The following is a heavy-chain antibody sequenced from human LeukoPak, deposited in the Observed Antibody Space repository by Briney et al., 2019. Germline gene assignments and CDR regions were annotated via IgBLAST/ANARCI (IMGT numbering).Heavy chain of an antibody. CDR1: GGSISSSSYY. CDR2: IYYSGST. Sequence: SETLSLTCTVSGGSISSSSYYWGWIRQPPGKGLEWVGSIYYSGSTYYNPSLKSRVTISVDTSKNQFSLKLSSVTAADTAVYYCAREYYYDSSGYSYYFDYWGQGTLVTVSS. V-gene: IGHV4-39*02. CDR3: AREYYYDSSGYSYYFDY. D-gene: IGHD3-22*01. J-gene: IGHJ4*02.